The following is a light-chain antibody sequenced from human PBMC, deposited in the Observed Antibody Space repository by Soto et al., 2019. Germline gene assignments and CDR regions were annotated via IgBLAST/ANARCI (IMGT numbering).Light chain of an antibody. J-gene: IGKJ4*01. CDR1: ESVSSN. CDR3: QQYNKWPVT. Sequence: EIVMTQSPATLSVSQGERATLSCRASESVSSNLAWYQQKPGQAHRLLIYGASTRATGIPARFSGSVSGTEFTLTISSLQSEDVAVYYCQQYNKWPVTVGGGTKVESK. CDR2: GAS. V-gene: IGKV3-15*01.